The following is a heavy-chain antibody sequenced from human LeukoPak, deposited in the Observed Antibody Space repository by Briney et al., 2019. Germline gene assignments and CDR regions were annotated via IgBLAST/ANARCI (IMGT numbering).Heavy chain of an antibody. J-gene: IGHJ4*02. CDR1: GFGFTNYA. Sequence: GGSLRLAWVASGFGFTNYAMSWVRQAPGKGLEWVSAISDSGDNTYYADSVKGRFTISRDNSDNTLYLQMYSLRAEDTAVYYCAKDRGGSYFDFDYWGRGTLVTVSS. CDR3: AKDRGGSYFDFDY. V-gene: IGHV3-23*01. D-gene: IGHD1-26*01. CDR2: ISDSGDNT.